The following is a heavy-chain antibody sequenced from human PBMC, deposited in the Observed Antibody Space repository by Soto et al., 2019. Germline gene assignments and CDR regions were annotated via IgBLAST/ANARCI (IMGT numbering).Heavy chain of an antibody. J-gene: IGHJ4*02. Sequence: PGGSLRLSCAASGFTFSTYAMSWVRQAPGKGLEWVSAISGSGSSRYYADSAKGRFTISRDNSKNTLFLQLNSLRAEDTAVYYCAKELLRLGESLERYFDYWSQGTLVTVSS. CDR1: GFTFSTYA. V-gene: IGHV3-23*01. CDR2: ISGSGSSR. D-gene: IGHD3-10*01. CDR3: AKELLRLGESLERYFDY.